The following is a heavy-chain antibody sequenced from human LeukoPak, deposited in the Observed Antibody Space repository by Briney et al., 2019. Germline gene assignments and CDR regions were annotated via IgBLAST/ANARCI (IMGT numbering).Heavy chain of an antibody. CDR3: ARCTGGGSCYGVRY. J-gene: IGHJ4*02. D-gene: IGHD2-15*01. CDR1: GGTFSSYA. CDR2: IIPIFGTA. Sequence: SVKVSCKASGGTFSSYAISWVRQAPGQGLEWMGGIIPIFGTANYAQKFQGRVTITADESTSTAYMELRSLRSDDTAVYYCARCTGGGSCYGVRYWGQGTLVTVSS. V-gene: IGHV1-69*01.